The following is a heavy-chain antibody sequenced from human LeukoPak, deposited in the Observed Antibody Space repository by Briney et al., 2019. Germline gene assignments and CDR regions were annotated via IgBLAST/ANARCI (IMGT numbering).Heavy chain of an antibody. Sequence: PSETLSLTCTVSGGSISSYYWSWIRQHPGKGLEWIGYIYYSGSTYYNPSLKSRVTISVDTSKNQFSLKLSSVTAADTAVYYCASSQVVHYYFDYWGQGTLVTVSS. CDR3: ASSQVVHYYFDY. D-gene: IGHD1-1*01. V-gene: IGHV4-59*06. CDR2: IYYSGST. J-gene: IGHJ4*02. CDR1: GGSISSYY.